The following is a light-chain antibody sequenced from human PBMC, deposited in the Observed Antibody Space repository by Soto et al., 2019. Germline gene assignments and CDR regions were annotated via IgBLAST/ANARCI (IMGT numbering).Light chain of an antibody. V-gene: IGKV3-11*01. CDR1: QSVSSY. Sequence: EIVLTQSPATLSLSPGERATLSCRASQSVSSYLAWYQQKPGQAPRLLIYDASNRATGIPARFSGSGSGTDFTLTISSLEPEHFAVYYCQQRSNRPTFGQGTKVEIK. CDR3: QQRSNRPT. J-gene: IGKJ1*01. CDR2: DAS.